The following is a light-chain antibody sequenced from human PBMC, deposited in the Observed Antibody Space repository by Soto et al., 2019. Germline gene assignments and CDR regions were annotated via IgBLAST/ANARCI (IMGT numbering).Light chain of an antibody. J-gene: IGKJ5*01. V-gene: IGKV3-15*01. CDR1: QSVSRD. CDR2: GAS. CDR3: QQYNNWPPIT. Sequence: EIVRTQSPATLSVSPGERATLSCRSSQSVSRDLAWYQQKPGQAPRLLIYGASTRATGIPARFSGSGSGTYFTLTINSLQSEDFAVYYCQQYNNWPPITFGQGTRLEIK.